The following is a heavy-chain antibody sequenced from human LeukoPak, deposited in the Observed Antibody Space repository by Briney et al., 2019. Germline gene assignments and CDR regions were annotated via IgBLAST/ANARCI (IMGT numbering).Heavy chain of an antibody. V-gene: IGHV4-59*01. CDR3: ARHPFDNWFDP. CDR1: GGSISSYY. Sequence: SETLSLTCTVSGGSISSYYWSWIRRPPGKGLEWIGYIYYSGSTNYNPSLKSRVTISVDTSKNQFSPKLSSVTAADTAVYYCARHPFDNWFDPWGQGTLVTVSS. J-gene: IGHJ5*02. CDR2: IYYSGST.